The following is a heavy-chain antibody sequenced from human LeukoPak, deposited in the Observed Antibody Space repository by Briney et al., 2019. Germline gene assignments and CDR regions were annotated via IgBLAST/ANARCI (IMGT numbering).Heavy chain of an antibody. CDR1: GFTFSSNA. CDR3: ARYYPGSSIFDY. D-gene: IGHD1-26*01. J-gene: IGHJ4*02. V-gene: IGHV3-30*14. Sequence: GGSLRLSCAASGFTFSSNAMHWVRQAPGKGLEWVAATSYDERNKYYGDSVRGRFTISRDNSKNTLYLQMNSLRAEDTAVYYCARYYPGSSIFDYWGQGTLVTVSS. CDR2: TSYDERNK.